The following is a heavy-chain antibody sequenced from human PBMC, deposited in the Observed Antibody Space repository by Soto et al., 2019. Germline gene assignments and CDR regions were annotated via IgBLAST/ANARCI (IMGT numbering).Heavy chain of an antibody. CDR1: GGSFSAYY. CDR2: INHSGGT. CDR3: ARGSVDTVDSSGFYEY. D-gene: IGHD3-22*01. V-gene: IGHV4-34*01. J-gene: IGHJ4*01. Sequence: SETLSLTCAVYGGSFSAYYWSWIRQPPGKGLEWIGEINHSGGTSYNPSLKSRVTISVDTSKSQFSLKLTSVTAADRAVYYCARGSVDTVDSSGFYEYWGHGTPVTVSS.